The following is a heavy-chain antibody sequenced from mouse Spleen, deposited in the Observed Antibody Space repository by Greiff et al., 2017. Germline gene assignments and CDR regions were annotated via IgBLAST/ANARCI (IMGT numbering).Heavy chain of an antibody. CDR1: GYTFTSCY. Sequence: QVQLQQSGAELVKPGASVKLSCKASGYTFTSCYMYWVKQRPGQGLEWIGEINPSNGGTNFNEKFKSKATLTVDKSSSTAYMQLSSLTSEDSAVYYCTRSHYYGRGFAYWGQGTLVTVSA. D-gene: IGHD1-1*01. CDR2: INPSNGGT. CDR3: TRSHYYGRGFAY. J-gene: IGHJ3*01. V-gene: IGHV1S81*02.